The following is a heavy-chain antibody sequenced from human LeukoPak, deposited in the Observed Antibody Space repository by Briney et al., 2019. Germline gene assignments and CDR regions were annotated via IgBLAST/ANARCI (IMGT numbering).Heavy chain of an antibody. D-gene: IGHD3-10*01. CDR2: IYSGGST. J-gene: IGHJ4*02. V-gene: IGHV3-66*01. CDR1: GFTFSSYW. CDR3: ARATYGPPFDY. Sequence: GGSLRLSCAASGFTFSSYWMHWVRQAPEKGLEWVSVIYSGGSTYYADSVKGRFTISRDNSKNTLYLQMNSLRAEDTAVYYCARATYGPPFDYWGQGTLVTVSS.